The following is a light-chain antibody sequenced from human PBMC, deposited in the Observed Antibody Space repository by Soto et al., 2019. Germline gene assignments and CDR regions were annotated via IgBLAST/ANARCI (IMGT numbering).Light chain of an antibody. CDR3: QQYGSSPRT. V-gene: IGKV1-9*01. J-gene: IGKJ1*01. CDR2: GAS. CDR1: QGISSY. Sequence: DIHLTQSPFFLSASVGDRVTITCRASQGISSYLAWYQQKPGEAPKLLIYGASTLQSGVPSRFSGSGSGTEFTLTISSLQPEDFASYYCQQYGSSPRTFGQGTKVDIK.